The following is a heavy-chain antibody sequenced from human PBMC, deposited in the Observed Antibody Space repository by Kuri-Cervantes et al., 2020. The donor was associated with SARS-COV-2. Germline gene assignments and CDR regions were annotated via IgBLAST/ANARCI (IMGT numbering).Heavy chain of an antibody. CDR1: GGTFSSYA. CDR2: ISAYNGNT. D-gene: IGHD7-27*01. V-gene: IGHV1-18*01. CDR3: ARPTGDQGAFDI. J-gene: IGHJ3*02. Sequence: ASVKVSCKASGGTFSSYAISWVRQAPGQGLEWMGWISAYNGNTNYAQKLQGRVTMTTDTSTSTAYMELRSLRSDDTAVYYCARPTGDQGAFDIWGQGTMVTVSS.